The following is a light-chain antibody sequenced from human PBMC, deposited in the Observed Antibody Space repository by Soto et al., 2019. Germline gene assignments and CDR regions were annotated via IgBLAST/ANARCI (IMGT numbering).Light chain of an antibody. J-gene: IGLJ2*01. CDR3: QSYDSSLSAVV. V-gene: IGLV1-40*01. CDR2: GSS. CDR1: SSNIGAGYD. Sequence: QPVLTQPPSVSGAPGQRVTISCTGSSSNIGAGYDVHWYQQLPGTAPKLLIYGSSNRPSGVPDRFSGSKSGTSASLAITGLQAEDEADYYCQSYDSSLSAVVFGGGTKVTVL.